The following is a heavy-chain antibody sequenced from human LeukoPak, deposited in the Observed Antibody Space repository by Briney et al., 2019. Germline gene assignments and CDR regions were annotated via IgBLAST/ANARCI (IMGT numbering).Heavy chain of an antibody. CDR3: ARGEPGQRYDY. V-gene: IGHV4-34*01. D-gene: IGHD1-1*01. J-gene: IGHJ4*02. CDR2: INHSGST. Sequence: SETLSLTCAVYGVSFSGCYWSWIRQPPGKGLEWIGEINHSGSTNYNPSLKSRVTISVDTSRNQFSLKLSSVTAADTAVYYCARGEPGQRYDYWGQGTLVTVSS. CDR1: GVSFSGCY.